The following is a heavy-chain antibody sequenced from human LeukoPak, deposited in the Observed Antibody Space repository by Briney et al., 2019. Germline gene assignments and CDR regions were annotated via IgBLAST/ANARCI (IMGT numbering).Heavy chain of an antibody. V-gene: IGHV3-30*18. CDR3: AKDRTYDYGTYDAFDI. J-gene: IGHJ3*02. CDR2: ISYDGSNK. CDR1: GFTFDSYG. D-gene: IGHD4-17*01. Sequence: GESLKISCAASGFTFDSYGMHWVRQAPGKGLEWVSVISYDGSNKYYVDSVKGRFTISRDNSKNTLYLQMNSLRPEDTAVYYSAKDRTYDYGTYDAFDIWSAGTMVTASS.